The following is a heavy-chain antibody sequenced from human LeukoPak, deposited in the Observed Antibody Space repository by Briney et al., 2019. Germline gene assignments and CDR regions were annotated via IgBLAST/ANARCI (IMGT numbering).Heavy chain of an antibody. CDR2: ISSDGSNK. CDR1: GLSFNSCG. J-gene: IGHJ4*02. D-gene: IGHD3-10*01. Sequence: GRSLRLSCAASGLSFNSCGMHWVRQAPGKGLEWVAVISSDGSNKYYADSVKGRFTISRDNSKNTLSLQMNSLRAEDTAVFYCAKGSGGSGSFYNHFDCWGQGTLVTVSS. V-gene: IGHV3-30*18. CDR3: AKGSGGSGSFYNHFDC.